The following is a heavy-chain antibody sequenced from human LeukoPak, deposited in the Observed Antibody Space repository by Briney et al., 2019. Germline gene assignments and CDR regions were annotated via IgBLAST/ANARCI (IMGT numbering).Heavy chain of an antibody. CDR3: ASRSGKYYFDY. J-gene: IGHJ4*02. CDR1: GGSISSYY. V-gene: IGHV4-59*01. Sequence: SETLSLTCTVSGGSISSYYWSWIRQPPGKGLEWIAYISDIGSINYNPSLKSRVTISVDTSKNQFSLKLSSVTAADTAVYYCASRSGKYYFDYWGQGTLVTVSS. CDR2: ISDIGSI.